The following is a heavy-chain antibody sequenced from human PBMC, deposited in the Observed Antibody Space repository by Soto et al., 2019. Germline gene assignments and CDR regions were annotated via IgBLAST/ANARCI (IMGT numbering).Heavy chain of an antibody. Sequence: VQLVESGGGVVQPGRSLRLSCAASGFTFSSYGMHWVRQAPGKGLEWVAVISYDGSNKYYADSVKGRFTISRDNSKNTLYLQMNSLRAEDTAVYYCAKGSPYCGGDCYPGGYWGQGTLVTVSS. J-gene: IGHJ4*02. CDR2: ISYDGSNK. D-gene: IGHD2-21*02. V-gene: IGHV3-30*18. CDR1: GFTFSSYG. CDR3: AKGSPYCGGDCYPGGY.